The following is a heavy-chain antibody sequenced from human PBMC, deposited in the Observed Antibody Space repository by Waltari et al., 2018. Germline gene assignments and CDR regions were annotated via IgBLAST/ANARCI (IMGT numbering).Heavy chain of an antibody. Sequence: QVQLQESGPGLVKPSETLSLTCTVSGGSISTYYWSWIRQPPGKGLEWIGYIYYSGSTNSNPSLKSRFTISVDTSKNQFSLKLSSVTAADTAVYYCARGDHYYYHMDVWGKGTTVTISS. CDR3: ARGDHYYYHMDV. J-gene: IGHJ6*04. CDR2: IYYSGST. V-gene: IGHV4-59*01. D-gene: IGHD3-16*01. CDR1: GGSISTYY.